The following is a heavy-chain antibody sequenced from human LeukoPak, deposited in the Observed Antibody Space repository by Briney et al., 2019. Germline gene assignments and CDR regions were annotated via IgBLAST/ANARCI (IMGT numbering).Heavy chain of an antibody. J-gene: IGHJ4*02. Sequence: ASVKVSCKVSGYTLTELSMHWVRQAPGKGLEWMGGFDPEDGETIYAHKFQGRVTMTEDTSTDTAYMELSSLRSEDTAVYYCATLLYKGGGYSLSPRYQTLPYYFDYWGQGTLVTVSS. V-gene: IGHV1-24*01. CDR3: ATLLYKGGGYSLSPRYQTLPYYFDY. CDR1: GYTLTELS. CDR2: FDPEDGET. D-gene: IGHD5-12*01.